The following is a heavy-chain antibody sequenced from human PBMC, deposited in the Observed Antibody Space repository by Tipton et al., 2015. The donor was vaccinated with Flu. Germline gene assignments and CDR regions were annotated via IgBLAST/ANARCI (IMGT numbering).Heavy chain of an antibody. J-gene: IGHJ6*02. Sequence: QSGAEVKKPGASVKVSCRASGYIFIGYYMYWVRQAPGQGLEWMGWINPNTGGTNYAQKFQGRVTMTRDTSISTAYMEVSRLRSDDTALYYCARDQRIQGMDVWGQGTTVTVSS. CDR2: INPNTGGT. CDR1: GYIFIGYY. V-gene: IGHV1-2*02. CDR3: ARDQRIQGMDV. D-gene: IGHD1-1*01.